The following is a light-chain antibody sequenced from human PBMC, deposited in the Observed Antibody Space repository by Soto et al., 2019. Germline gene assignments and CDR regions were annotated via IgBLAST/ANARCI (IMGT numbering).Light chain of an antibody. CDR3: QQYAGSPWT. J-gene: IGKJ1*01. Sequence: EIVLTHSPGTLSLFPGERATLSCRASQSVGRNYLAWYQRKPGQAPRLLIYAASSRATGIPDRFSGSGSGTSFTLTIGRLEPEDFAVYYCQQYAGSPWTFGQRTQVEIK. V-gene: IGKV3-20*01. CDR2: AAS. CDR1: QSVGRNY.